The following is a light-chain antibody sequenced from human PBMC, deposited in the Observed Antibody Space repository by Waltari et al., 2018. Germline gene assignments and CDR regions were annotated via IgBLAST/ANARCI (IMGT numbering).Light chain of an antibody. CDR1: QSVSSY. CDR3: YQHSSGYS. J-gene: IGKJ2*03. CDR2: GAS. V-gene: IGKV3-11*01. Sequence: VILTQSPATLSLSPGERATLSCRASQSVSSYLAWYQQKPGQAPRLLIYGASSRATGIPDRLSGSGSGTDFTLTISSLEPEDVGVYHCYQHSSGYSFGQGTKVEIK.